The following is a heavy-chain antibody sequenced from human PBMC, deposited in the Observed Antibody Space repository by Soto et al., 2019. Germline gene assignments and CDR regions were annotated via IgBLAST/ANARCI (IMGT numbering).Heavy chain of an antibody. CDR1: GGSISSSDFY. CDR2: MYYSGTT. V-gene: IGHV4-39*01. Sequence: SETLSLTCTVSGGSISSSDFYWGWLRQTPGKGLEFIGSMYYSGTTYYNPSLKSRVTISVDTSKNQFTLKLISVTAAVTAVYYFAVLDSTGNWFDPWGEGSLVTVSS. J-gene: IGHJ5*02. D-gene: IGHD6-25*01. CDR3: AVLDSTGNWFDP.